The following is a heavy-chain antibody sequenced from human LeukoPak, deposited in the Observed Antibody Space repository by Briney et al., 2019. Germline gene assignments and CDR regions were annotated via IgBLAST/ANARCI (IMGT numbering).Heavy chain of an antibody. CDR2: IYISGST. V-gene: IGHV4-4*07. Sequence: SETLSLTCIVSGSSLSSYYWNWIRQPAGKGLEWIGRIYISGSTNYNPSLKSRVTISVDTSKNQFSLKLSSVTAADTAVYYCARRGSGSPPYYYYYMDVWGKGTTVTISS. CDR3: ARRGSGSPPYYYYYMDV. J-gene: IGHJ6*03. D-gene: IGHD3-10*01. CDR1: GSSLSSYY.